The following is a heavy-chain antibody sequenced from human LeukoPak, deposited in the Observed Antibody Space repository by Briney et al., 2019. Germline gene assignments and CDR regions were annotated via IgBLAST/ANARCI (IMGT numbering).Heavy chain of an antibody. J-gene: IGHJ5*02. CDR3: AREGHDLSGYIDL. D-gene: IGHD5-12*01. Sequence: PSETLSLTCSVSGASIRPYFWTWIRQPPGKGLEGIAYIYHNGSSHYNPSLKSRVTMSVDTTKNQFSLKMTSVTAADTAVYYCAREGHDLSGYIDLWGQGILVTVST. CDR1: GASIRPYF. CDR2: IYHNGSS. V-gene: IGHV4-59*13.